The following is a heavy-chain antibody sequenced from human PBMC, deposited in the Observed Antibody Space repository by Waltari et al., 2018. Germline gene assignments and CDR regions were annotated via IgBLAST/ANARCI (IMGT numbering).Heavy chain of an antibody. CDR3: ARDSTTGYCSGGSCYPNWFDP. V-gene: IGHV1-3*01. J-gene: IGHJ5*02. Sequence: QVQLVQSGAEVKKPGASVKVYCKASGYTFTSYAMHWVRQAPGQRLEWMGWFNAGNGNTKYSHKFQGRVTITRDTSSSTAYMELSSLRSEDTAVYYCARDSTTGYCSGGSCYPNWFDPWGQGTLVTVSS. CDR2: FNAGNGNT. D-gene: IGHD2-15*01. CDR1: GYTFTSYA.